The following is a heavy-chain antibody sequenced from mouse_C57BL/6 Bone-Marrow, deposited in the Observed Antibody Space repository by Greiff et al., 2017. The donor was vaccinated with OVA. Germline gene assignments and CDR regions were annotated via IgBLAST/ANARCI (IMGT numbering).Heavy chain of an antibody. D-gene: IGHD4-1*01. CDR3: ARRLGGLAY. Sequence: QVQLQQSGPELVKPGASVKISCKASGYAFSSSWMNWVKQRPGKGLEWIGRIYRGDGDTNYNGKFKGKATLTADKSSSTAYMQLSSLTSEDSAVYFCARRLGGLAYWGQGTLVTVSA. CDR2: IYRGDGDT. J-gene: IGHJ3*01. CDR1: GYAFSSSW. V-gene: IGHV1-82*01.